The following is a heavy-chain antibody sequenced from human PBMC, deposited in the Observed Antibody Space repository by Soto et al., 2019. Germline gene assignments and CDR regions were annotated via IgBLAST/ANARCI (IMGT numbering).Heavy chain of an antibody. CDR2: LAHLETT. J-gene: IGHJ4*01. Sequence: TLSLTRTVPGVTISFGGYSWNWICHPRSTARERLGYLAHLETTYYDPAFKSRLSLSIDTTRTKFSLRLSSMTAADKAVYYCARGGGYDSFDFWGHGIQVTVSS. CDR1: GVTISFGGYS. D-gene: IGHD2-15*01. V-gene: IGHV4-30-2*01. CDR3: ARGGGYDSFDF.